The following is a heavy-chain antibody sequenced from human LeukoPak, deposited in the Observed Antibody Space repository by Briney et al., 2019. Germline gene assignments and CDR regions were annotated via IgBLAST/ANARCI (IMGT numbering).Heavy chain of an antibody. Sequence: GGSLRLSCAASGFIFSSYTMNWVRQAPGKGLEWVSSITSSSNYIYYADSVKGRFTISRDNAKNSLFLQMNSLRSEDTAVYYCARDAYSSSSFDYWGQGTLVTAS. CDR3: ARDAYSSSSFDY. CDR1: GFIFSSYT. D-gene: IGHD6-19*01. V-gene: IGHV3-21*01. CDR2: ITSSSNYI. J-gene: IGHJ4*02.